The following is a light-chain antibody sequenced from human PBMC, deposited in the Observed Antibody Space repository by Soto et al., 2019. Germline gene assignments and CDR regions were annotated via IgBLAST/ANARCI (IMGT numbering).Light chain of an antibody. Sequence: QSVLTQPPSASGTFGQRVTISCSGSTSNIGSNVANWYQHLPGTAPKLLIYSNDQRPSGVPDRFSGSKSGTSASLAISGLQSEDEAEYYCAAWDDSLNVLLFGGGTQLTVL. CDR3: AAWDDSLNVLL. J-gene: IGLJ3*02. CDR2: SND. CDR1: TSNIGSNV. V-gene: IGLV1-44*01.